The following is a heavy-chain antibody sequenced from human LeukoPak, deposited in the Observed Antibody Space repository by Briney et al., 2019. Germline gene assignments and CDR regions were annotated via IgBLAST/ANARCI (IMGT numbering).Heavy chain of an antibody. CDR1: GFTFSSYG. Sequence: GRSLRLSCAASGFTFSSYGMHWVRQAPGKGLEWVAVIWYDGSNKYYADSVKGRFTISRDNSKNTLYLQMNSLRAEDTAVYYCARDRSSIVGAAYFDYWGQGTLVTVSS. D-gene: IGHD1-26*01. V-gene: IGHV3-33*01. J-gene: IGHJ4*02. CDR3: ARDRSSIVGAAYFDY. CDR2: IWYDGSNK.